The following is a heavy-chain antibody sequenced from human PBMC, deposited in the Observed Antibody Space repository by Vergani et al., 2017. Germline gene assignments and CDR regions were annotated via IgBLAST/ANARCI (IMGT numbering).Heavy chain of an antibody. CDR2: VDPEDGET. CDR3: AREGNYYDSTGFGPGGSFD. V-gene: IGHV1-69-2*01. D-gene: IGHD3-22*01. J-gene: IGHJ4*02. Sequence: EVQLVQSGAEVKKPGATVKISCKVSGYTFTDYYMHWVQQAPGKGLEWMGLVDPEDGETIYAEKFQGRVTITADTSTDTAYMELISLRPEDTAVYYCAREGNYYDSTGFGPGGSFDWGPGTLVTVSS. CDR1: GYTFTDYY.